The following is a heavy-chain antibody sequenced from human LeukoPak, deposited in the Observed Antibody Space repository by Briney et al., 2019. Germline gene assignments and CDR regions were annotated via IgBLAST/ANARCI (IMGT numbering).Heavy chain of an antibody. D-gene: IGHD3-9*01. V-gene: IGHV4-59*01. Sequence: SETLSLTCTVSGASIIGSYCSWIRQPPGEGPEWIGYIDHSGSTNYRPSLGGRVTLSVDTSKNQFSLKVNSVTAADTAVYYCARIDSAYYYGMDVWGQGTTVTVSS. CDR1: GASIIGSY. CDR2: IDHSGST. J-gene: IGHJ6*02. CDR3: ARIDSAYYYGMDV.